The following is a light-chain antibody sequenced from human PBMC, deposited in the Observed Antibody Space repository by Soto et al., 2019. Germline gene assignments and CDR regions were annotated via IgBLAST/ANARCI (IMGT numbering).Light chain of an antibody. CDR2: EVY. CDR1: SSDVGGYNY. Sequence: QSALTQPPSASGSPGQSDTISCTGTSSDVGGYNYVSWYQHHPGKAPKLIIYEVYKRHSGVPDRFSGSKSGNTAALTVSGLQSEDEADYYCSSYVGTNSYVFGTGTKLTVL. J-gene: IGLJ1*01. V-gene: IGLV2-8*01. CDR3: SSYVGTNSYV.